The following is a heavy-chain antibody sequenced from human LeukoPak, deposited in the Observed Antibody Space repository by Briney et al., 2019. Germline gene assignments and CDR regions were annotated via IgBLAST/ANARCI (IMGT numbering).Heavy chain of an antibody. CDR1: GFSFRNYW. V-gene: IGHV3-7*01. CDR3: ESTTGP. CDR2: IKGDGNKK. D-gene: IGHD1-7*01. Sequence: GSLSLSCAASGFSFRNYWMRWVRKAPGKGLEWVATIKGDGNKKVYVDSVRGRFTVSIDNAKNSLFLQMSSLRVEDTAIYYCESTTGPWGQGTLVTVSS. J-gene: IGHJ5*02.